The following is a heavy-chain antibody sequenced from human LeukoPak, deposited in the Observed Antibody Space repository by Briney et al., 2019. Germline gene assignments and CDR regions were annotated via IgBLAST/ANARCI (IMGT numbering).Heavy chain of an antibody. CDR2: IKSKTDGGTT. V-gene: IGHV3-15*01. J-gene: IGHJ3*02. Sequence: GGSLRLSCAASGFTFSNAWMSWVRQAPGKGLEWVGRIKSKTDGGTTDYAAPVKGRFTISRDDSKNTLYLQMNSLKTEDTAVYYCTTESLAALHDAFDIWGQGTMVTVSS. D-gene: IGHD6-6*01. CDR1: GFTFSNAW. CDR3: TTESLAALHDAFDI.